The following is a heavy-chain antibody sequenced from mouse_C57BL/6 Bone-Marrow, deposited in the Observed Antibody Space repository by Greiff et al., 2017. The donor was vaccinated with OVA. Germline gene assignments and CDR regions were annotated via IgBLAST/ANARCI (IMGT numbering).Heavy chain of an antibody. J-gene: IGHJ2*01. CDR1: GFTFSSYA. CDR3: ASVMVTAGGFDY. V-gene: IGHV5-4*01. D-gene: IGHD2-2*01. Sequence: EVQLVESGGGLVKPGGSLKLSCAASGFTFSSYAMSWVRQTPEKRLEWVATISVGGSYTYYPDNVKGRFTITRDNAKNNLYLQMSHLKSEDTAMYYCASVMVTAGGFDYWGQGTTLTVSS. CDR2: ISVGGSYT.